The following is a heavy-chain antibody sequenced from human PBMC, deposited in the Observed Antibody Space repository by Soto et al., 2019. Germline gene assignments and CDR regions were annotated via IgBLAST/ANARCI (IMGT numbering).Heavy chain of an antibody. J-gene: IGHJ6*02. CDR2: INNHGGST. CDR1: GGSISSNW. CDR3: ARTALEDCWSVSHCYYYYGMDV. D-gene: IGHD3-3*01. V-gene: IGHV3-74*01. Sequence: GESLSLSCAASGGSISSNWWHWFGRAPARERVGGSRINNHGGSTNYKDSVKSRFSISRDNAKNTLSLQMNTVRAEDTAVHYCARTALEDCWSVSHCYYYYGMDVWGQGTTVTVSS.